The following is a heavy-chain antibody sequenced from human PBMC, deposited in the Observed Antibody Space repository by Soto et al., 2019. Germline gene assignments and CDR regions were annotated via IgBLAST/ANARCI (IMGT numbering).Heavy chain of an antibody. J-gene: IGHJ4*02. V-gene: IGHV3-74*01. CDR3: AKDRYYDSSGYYDY. CDR1: GFTFSSYW. Sequence: GGSLRLSCAASGFTFSSYWMYWVRQAPGKGLVWVSRLKSDGSSISYADSVKGRFTISRDNAKNTLYLEMNSLRAEDTAVYYCAKDRYYDSSGYYDYWGQGALVTVSS. D-gene: IGHD3-22*01. CDR2: LKSDGSSI.